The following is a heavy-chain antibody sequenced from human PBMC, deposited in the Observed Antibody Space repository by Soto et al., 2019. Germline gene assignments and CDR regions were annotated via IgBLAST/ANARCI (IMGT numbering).Heavy chain of an antibody. D-gene: IGHD2-2*01. CDR1: GGTFSSYA. J-gene: IGHJ5*02. CDR3: ATIPAAPNWFEP. Sequence: SVKVSCKASGGTFSSYAISWVRQAPGQGLEWMGGIIPIFGTANYAQKFQGRVTITADKSTSTAYMELSSLRSEDTAVYYCATIPAAPNWFEPWGQGTLVTVSS. CDR2: IIPIFGTA. V-gene: IGHV1-69*06.